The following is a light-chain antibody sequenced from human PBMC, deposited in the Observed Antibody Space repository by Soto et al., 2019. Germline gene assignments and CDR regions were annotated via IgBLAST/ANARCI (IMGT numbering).Light chain of an antibody. CDR3: CSYVGRFVV. CDR2: DVS. V-gene: IGLV2-11*01. CDR1: SSDVGGYNY. J-gene: IGLJ2*01. Sequence: QSALTQPRSVSGSPGQSVTISCTGTSSDVGGYNYVSWYQQHPGKAPKLMIYDVSKRPSGVPDRFSGSKSGNTASLTISGLQAEDEADYYGCSYVGRFVVFGGGTKLTVL.